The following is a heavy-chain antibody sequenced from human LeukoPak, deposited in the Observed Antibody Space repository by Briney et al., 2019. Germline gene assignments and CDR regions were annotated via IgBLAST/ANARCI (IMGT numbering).Heavy chain of an antibody. CDR3: ARDQEYCSGTSCYPYWYDS. CDR1: GGSITSYH. V-gene: IGHV4-4*07. Sequence: PSETLSLTCTVSGGSITSYHWSWIRQPAGKGLEWIGRMIYSGNTDYNPSLKSRLTMSIDTSKNQFSLKLSSVTAADTAVYYCARDQEYCSGTSCYPYWYDSWGQGTLVTVSS. CDR2: MIYSGNT. D-gene: IGHD2-2*01. J-gene: IGHJ5*01.